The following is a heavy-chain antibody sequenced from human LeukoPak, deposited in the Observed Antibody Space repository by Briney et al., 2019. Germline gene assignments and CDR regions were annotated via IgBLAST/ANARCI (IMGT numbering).Heavy chain of an antibody. CDR3: ARVGGTNYYYYGMDV. D-gene: IGHD1-26*01. Sequence: SETLSLTCTVSGGPISNYYWSWIRQPPGKGLEWIGYIYYSGSTNYNPSLKSRVTISVDTSKNQFSLKLSSVTAADTAVYYCARVGGTNYYYYGMDVWGQGTTVTVSS. V-gene: IGHV4-59*01. CDR2: IYYSGST. CDR1: GGPISNYY. J-gene: IGHJ6*02.